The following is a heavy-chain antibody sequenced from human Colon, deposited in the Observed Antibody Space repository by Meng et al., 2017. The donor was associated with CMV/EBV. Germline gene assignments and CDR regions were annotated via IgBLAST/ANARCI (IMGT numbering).Heavy chain of an antibody. J-gene: IGHJ5*02. CDR1: GYSINSGYY. CDR2: IYHSGTT. Sequence: SETLSLTCTVSGYSINSGYYWGWIRQPPGKGLEWIASIYHSGTTYYNPSLKSRVTISVDTSKNQFSLNLRFVTAADMAVYYCARDLVGGTTTWFDPWGQGTLVTVSS. V-gene: IGHV4-38-2*02. CDR3: ARDLVGGTTTWFDP. D-gene: IGHD1-26*01.